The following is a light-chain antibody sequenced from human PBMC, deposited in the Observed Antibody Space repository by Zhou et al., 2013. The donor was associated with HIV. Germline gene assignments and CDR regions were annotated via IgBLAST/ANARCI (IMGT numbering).Light chain of an antibody. J-gene: IGKJ4*01. CDR2: SAS. V-gene: IGKV1-16*02. CDR3: QQYHTYPLT. Sequence: DVQMTQSPSSLSASLGDRVTITCRASQDIRNYVAWFQQRPGKVPKSLIYSASSLQSGVPSKFSGSGSGKDFSLTINSLQPEDFATYYCQQYHTYPLTFGGGTNAGDQT. CDR1: QDIRNY.